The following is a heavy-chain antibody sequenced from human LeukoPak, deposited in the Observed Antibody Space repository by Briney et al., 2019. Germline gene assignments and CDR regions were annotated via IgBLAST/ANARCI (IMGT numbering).Heavy chain of an antibody. J-gene: IGHJ4*02. D-gene: IGHD5-18*01. V-gene: IGHV4-4*02. CDR3: ARGGIQLWKLAL. Sequence: KSSETLSLTCAVSGGSISSSNWWSWVRPPPGKGLEWIGEIYHSGSTNYNPSLKSRVTISVDKSKNQFSLKLSSVTAADTAVYYCARGGIQLWKLALWGQGTLVTVSS. CDR1: GGSISSSNW. CDR2: IYHSGST.